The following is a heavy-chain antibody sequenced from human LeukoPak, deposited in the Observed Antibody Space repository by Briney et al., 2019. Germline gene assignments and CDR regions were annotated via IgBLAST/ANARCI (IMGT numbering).Heavy chain of an antibody. CDR1: GFTLSSNW. V-gene: IGHV3-74*01. D-gene: IGHD3-16*01. J-gene: IGHJ4*02. CDR3: ARVRWGGLYYFDY. CDR2: IYSDGSRT. Sequence: GGSLRLSCEGSGFTLSSNWMHWVRQGPGEGLVWVSRIYSDGSRTNYADFVKGRFTISRDNAKNTLYLQMNSLRAEDTAVYYCARVRWGGLYYFDYWGQGTLVTVS.